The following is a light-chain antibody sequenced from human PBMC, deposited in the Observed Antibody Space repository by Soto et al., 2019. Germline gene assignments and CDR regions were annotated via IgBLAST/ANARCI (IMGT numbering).Light chain of an antibody. CDR1: LPISNY. V-gene: IGKV1-39*01. CDR3: QQSYSTPPIT. J-gene: IGKJ5*01. CDR2: GAS. Sequence: DIQMTQSTSSLSASVGDRVTITFRSSLPISNYLAWYQQKPGKAPKSLIYGASYLESGVPSRFSGSGSGTEFTLTISSLQPEDFATYYCQQSYSTPPITFGQGTRLEIK.